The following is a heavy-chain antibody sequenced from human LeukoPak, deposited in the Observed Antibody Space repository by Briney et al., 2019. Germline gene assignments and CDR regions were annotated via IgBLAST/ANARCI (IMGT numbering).Heavy chain of an antibody. CDR1: GGSISSSNFY. Sequence: SETLSLTCTVSGGSISSSNFYWGWIRQPPGKGLEWIGSIYYSGSTYYNPSLKSRVTISVDTSKNQFSLKLSSVTAADTAVYYCARIYSSSWFLNWFDPWGQGTLVTVSS. D-gene: IGHD6-13*01. CDR2: IYYSGST. J-gene: IGHJ5*02. CDR3: ARIYSSSWFLNWFDP. V-gene: IGHV4-39*07.